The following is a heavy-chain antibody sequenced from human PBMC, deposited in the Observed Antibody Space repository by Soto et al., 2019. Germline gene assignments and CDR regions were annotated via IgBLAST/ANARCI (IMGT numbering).Heavy chain of an antibody. CDR2: ISYDGSNK. J-gene: IGHJ6*03. CDR1: GFTFSSYG. V-gene: IGHV3-30*18. CDR3: AKDAVSEYYYMDV. Sequence: GGSLRLSCAASGFTFSSYGMHWVRQAPGKGLEWVAVISYDGSNKYYADSVKGRFTISRDNSKNTLYLQMNSLRAEDTAVYYCAKDAVSEYYYMDVWGKGTTVTVSS.